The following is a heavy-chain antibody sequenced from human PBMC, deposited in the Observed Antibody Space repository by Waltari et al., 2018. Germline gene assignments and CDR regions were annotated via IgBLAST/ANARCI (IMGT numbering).Heavy chain of an antibody. CDR3: ARPLRVPGTDRYSYYNFMDV. CDR1: GGSIPGYS. D-gene: IGHD6-13*01. V-gene: IGHV4-59*01. Sequence: QVQLQESGTGLVKPSETLSLTCTVSGGSIPGYSCSWIGQPPGKGLEWIGYVSYRGSTNYNPSLESRVTISVDTSKNQFSLKLNSVTAADTAVYFCARPLRVPGTDRYSYYNFMDVWGKGATVTVSS. J-gene: IGHJ6*03. CDR2: VSYRGST.